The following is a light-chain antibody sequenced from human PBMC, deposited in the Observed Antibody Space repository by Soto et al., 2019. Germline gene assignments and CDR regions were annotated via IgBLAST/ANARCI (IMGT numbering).Light chain of an antibody. CDR2: GAS. V-gene: IGKV3-20*01. CDR1: QSVSSR. Sequence: EIVLTHSPGTLSLSPWEIATLSCRASQSVSSRLAWYQQRPGQAPRLLISGASSRATGIPDRFSGSGSGTDFTLTISRLEPEDFALYYCQHYAYNSPITLGQGTRLEIK. J-gene: IGKJ5*01. CDR3: QHYAYNSPIT.